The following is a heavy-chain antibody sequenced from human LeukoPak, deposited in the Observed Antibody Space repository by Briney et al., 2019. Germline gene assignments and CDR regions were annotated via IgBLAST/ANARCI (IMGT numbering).Heavy chain of an antibody. CDR1: GFTFSSYG. D-gene: IGHD5-12*01. V-gene: IGHV3-23*01. Sequence: PGGSLRLSCAASGFTFSSYGMHWVRQAPGKGLEASGISGSGGSTYYADSVKGRFTISRDNSKNTLYLQMNSLRAEDTAVYYCAKGTSEWLAFDYWGQGTLVTVSS. CDR2: ISGSGGST. J-gene: IGHJ4*02. CDR3: AKGTSEWLAFDY.